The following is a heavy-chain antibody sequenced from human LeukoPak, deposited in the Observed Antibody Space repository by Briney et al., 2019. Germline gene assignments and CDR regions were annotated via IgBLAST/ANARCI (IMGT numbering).Heavy chain of an antibody. Sequence: SETLSLTCTVSGGSISSYYWSWIRQPAGKGLEWIGRIYTSGSTNYNPSLKSRVTMSVDTSKNQVSLKLSSVTAADTAVYYCAREWGDFWSGYYGPRGWFDPWGQGTLVTVSS. CDR1: GGSISSYY. V-gene: IGHV4-4*07. CDR3: AREWGDFWSGYYGPRGWFDP. D-gene: IGHD3-3*01. CDR2: IYTSGST. J-gene: IGHJ5*02.